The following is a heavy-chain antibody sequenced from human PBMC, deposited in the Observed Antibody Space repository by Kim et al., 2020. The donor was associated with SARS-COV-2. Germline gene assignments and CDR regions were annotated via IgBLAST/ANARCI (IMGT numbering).Heavy chain of an antibody. CDR2: INTNTGNP. J-gene: IGHJ1*01. D-gene: IGHD2-21*02. CDR1: GYTFTSYA. Sequence: ASVKVSCKASGYTFTSYAMNWVRQAPGQGLEWMGWINTNTGNPTYAQGFTGRFVFSLDTSVSTAYLQISSLKAEDTAVYYCARESPGGNSIEYFQHWGQGTLVTVSS. V-gene: IGHV7-4-1*02. CDR3: ARESPGGNSIEYFQH.